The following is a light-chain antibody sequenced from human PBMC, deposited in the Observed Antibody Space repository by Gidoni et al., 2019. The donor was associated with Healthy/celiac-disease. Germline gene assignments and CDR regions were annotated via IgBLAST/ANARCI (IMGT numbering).Light chain of an antibody. J-gene: IGKJ5*01. CDR3: QQRSNWPPIT. V-gene: IGKV3-11*01. CDR2: DAS. Sequence: EIVLTQSPATLSLSPGESATLSSRASQSVSSYLAWYQQKTGQAPRLLIYDASNRATGIPARFSGSGSGTDFTLTISSLEPEDFAVYYCQQRSNWPPITFGQGTRLEIK. CDR1: QSVSSY.